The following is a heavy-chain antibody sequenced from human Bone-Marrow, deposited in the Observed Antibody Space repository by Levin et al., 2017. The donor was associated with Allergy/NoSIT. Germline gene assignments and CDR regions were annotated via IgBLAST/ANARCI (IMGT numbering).Heavy chain of an antibody. CDR2: INSNSGDT. J-gene: IGHJ4*02. CDR1: GYTFTDYY. CDR3: ARASYYTSSYAAYDY. V-gene: IGHV1-2*02. D-gene: IGHD3-10*01. Sequence: GESLKISCKASGYTFTDYYIHWVRQAPGQGLEWMGWINSNSGDTNYAQKFQGRITMTRDTSITTAYMELRRLTSDDTAVYYCARASYYTSSYAAYDYWGQGALVTVSS.